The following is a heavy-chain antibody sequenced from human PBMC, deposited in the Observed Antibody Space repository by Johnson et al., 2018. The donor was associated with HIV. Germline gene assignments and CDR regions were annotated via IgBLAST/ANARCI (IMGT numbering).Heavy chain of an antibody. D-gene: IGHD3-22*01. J-gene: IGHJ3*02. CDR1: GFTFSNAW. V-gene: IGHV3-66*01. CDR2: IFSGGST. Sequence: VQLLESGGGLVKPGGSLRLSCAASGFTFSNAWMTWVRQAPGKGLEWVSVIFSGGSTYYADYVKGRFTISRDNSKNTLYLQMNSLRAEDTAVYYCAKGSGYYAAFDIWGQGTMVTVSS. CDR3: AKGSGYYAAFDI.